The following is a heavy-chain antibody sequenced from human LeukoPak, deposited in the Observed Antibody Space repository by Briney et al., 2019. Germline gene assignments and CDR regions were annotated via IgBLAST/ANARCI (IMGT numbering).Heavy chain of an antibody. J-gene: IGHJ6*02. D-gene: IGHD3-22*01. CDR1: GYTFTGYY. V-gene: IGHV1-2*02. CDR3: ARSGSGYLGYYYGMDV. CDR2: INPNSGGT. Sequence: ASVKVSCKASGYTFTGYYMHWVRQAPGQGLEGMSWINPNSGGTNYAQKFQGRVTMTRDTSISTAYMELSRLRSDDTAVYYCARSGSGYLGYYYGMDVWGQGTTVTVSS.